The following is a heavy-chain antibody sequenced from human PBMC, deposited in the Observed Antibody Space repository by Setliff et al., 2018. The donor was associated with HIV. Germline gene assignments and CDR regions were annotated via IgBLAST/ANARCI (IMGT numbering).Heavy chain of an antibody. D-gene: IGHD2-2*01. V-gene: IGHV3-21*04. Sequence: GGSLRLSCVASGFTFSSYCMDWFRQAPGKGLEWVSSISFGSTYIYQSDSVRGRFTISRDDAKKSLFLQMNSLRAEDTAVYYCARRVGCTSTTCYHTYFDYWGPGTLVTVSS. CDR2: ISFGSTYI. CDR3: ARRVGCTSTTCYHTYFDY. J-gene: IGHJ4*01. CDR1: GFTFSSYC.